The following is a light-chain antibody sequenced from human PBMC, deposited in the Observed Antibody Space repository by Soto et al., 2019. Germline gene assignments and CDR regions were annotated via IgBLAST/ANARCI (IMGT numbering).Light chain of an antibody. J-gene: IGLJ3*02. CDR2: KNN. CDR3: QSYDNILSGPL. CDR1: GSNVGASYD. V-gene: IGLV1-40*01. Sequence: QSVLTQPPSVSGAPGQTITMSCTGSGSNVGASYDVHWYQVLPGAGPRLLIYKNNNRPSGVPDRFSGSKSDTSASLAITGLRAEDEADYYCQSYDNILSGPLFGGGTKLTVL.